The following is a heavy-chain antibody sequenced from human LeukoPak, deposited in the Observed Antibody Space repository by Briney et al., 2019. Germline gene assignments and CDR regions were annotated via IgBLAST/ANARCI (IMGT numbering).Heavy chain of an antibody. V-gene: IGHV4-59*05. CDR1: GFTVSSNY. CDR3: ASPIITMVRGVIIHSFDY. J-gene: IGHJ4*02. Sequence: PGGSLRLSCAASGFTVSSNYMSWVRQAPGKGLEWIGSIYYSGSTYYNPSLKSRVTISVDTSKNQFSLKLSSVTAADTAVYYCASPIITMVRGVIIHSFDYWGQGTLVTVSS. D-gene: IGHD3-10*01. CDR2: IYYSGST.